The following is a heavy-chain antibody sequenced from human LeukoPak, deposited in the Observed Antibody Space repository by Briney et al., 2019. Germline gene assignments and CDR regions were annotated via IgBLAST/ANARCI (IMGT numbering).Heavy chain of an antibody. CDR1: GYTFTDYY. V-gene: IGHV1-2*04. D-gene: IGHD5-12*01. CDR2: INANSGDT. Sequence: ASVKVSCKASGYTFTDYYIHWVRQAPGQGLEWMGWINANSGDTNFAQKFQGLVTMTRDPSISAAYMELSGLRCDDTAVDYCARGGIRSGYDYDYWGQGTLVTVSS. J-gene: IGHJ4*02. CDR3: ARGGIRSGYDYDY.